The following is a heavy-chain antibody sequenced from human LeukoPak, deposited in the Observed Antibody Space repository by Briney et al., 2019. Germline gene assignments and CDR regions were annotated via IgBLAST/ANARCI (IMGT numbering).Heavy chain of an antibody. D-gene: IGHD6-19*01. CDR1: GFTFSTLP. J-gene: IGHJ4*02. CDR2: SSSNGGST. Sequence: GRSLRLSCSASGFTFSTLPMHWVRQAPGKGLEYVSGSSSNGGSTYYADSAKGRFTISRDNSKNTLYLQMSSLRPEDTAVYYCVNQISGWVYWGQGTLVTVSS. V-gene: IGHV3-64D*06. CDR3: VNQISGWVY.